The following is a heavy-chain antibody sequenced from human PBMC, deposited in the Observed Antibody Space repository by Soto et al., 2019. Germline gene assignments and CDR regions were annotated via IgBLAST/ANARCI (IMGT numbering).Heavy chain of an antibody. J-gene: IGHJ5*02. CDR3: ARLPGTLLWLGDTNWFDP. CDR2: INHSGST. V-gene: IGHV4-34*01. CDR1: GGSFSGYY. Sequence: PSETLSLTCAVYGGSFSGYYWSWIRQPPGKGLEWIGEINHSGSTNYNPSLKSRVTISVDTSKNQFSLKLSSVTAADTAVYYCARLPGTLLWLGDTNWFDPWGQGTLVTVSS. D-gene: IGHD3-10*01.